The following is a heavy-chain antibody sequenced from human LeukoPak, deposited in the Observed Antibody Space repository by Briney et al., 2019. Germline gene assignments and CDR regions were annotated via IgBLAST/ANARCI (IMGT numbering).Heavy chain of an antibody. D-gene: IGHD6-13*01. CDR3: ARVGTLAAAGTSDY. V-gene: IGHV3-48*01. Sequence: GGSLRLSCAASGFTFSSYNMNWVRQAPGKGLEWVSYISSSSSTIYYADSVKGRFTISRDNAKNSLYLQMNSLRAEDTAVYYCARVGTLAAAGTSDYWGQGTLVTVSS. J-gene: IGHJ4*02. CDR2: ISSSSSTI. CDR1: GFTFSSYN.